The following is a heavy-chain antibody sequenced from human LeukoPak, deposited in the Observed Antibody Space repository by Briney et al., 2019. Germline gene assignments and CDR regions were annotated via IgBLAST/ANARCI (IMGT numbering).Heavy chain of an antibody. V-gene: IGHV3-53*01. D-gene: IGHD1/OR15-1a*01. CDR3: GAWNNKTPNNWFDP. J-gene: IGHJ5*02. CDR1: GFTVSSNY. CDR2: IYSGGST. Sequence: GGSLRLSCAASGFTVSSNYMSWVRQAPGKGLEWVSVIYSGGSTYYADSVKGRFTISRDNSKNTLYLQMNSLRAEDTAVYYCGAWNNKTPNNWFDPWGQGTLVTVSS.